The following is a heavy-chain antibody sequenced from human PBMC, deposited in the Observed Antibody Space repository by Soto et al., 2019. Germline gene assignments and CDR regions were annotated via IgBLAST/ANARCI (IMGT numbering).Heavy chain of an antibody. D-gene: IGHD2-2*01. Sequence: SETLSLTCAVYGGSFSGYYWTWIRQPPGKGLEWVGYIYNSGSTNYNPSLKSRVTIAVDTSKNQFSLNLSSVTAADTAVYYCARNAGGYCSTSSCYEIDYWGQGTLVTVSS. CDR1: GGSFSGYY. CDR2: IYNSGST. CDR3: ARNAGGYCSTSSCYEIDY. V-gene: IGHV4-59*01. J-gene: IGHJ4*02.